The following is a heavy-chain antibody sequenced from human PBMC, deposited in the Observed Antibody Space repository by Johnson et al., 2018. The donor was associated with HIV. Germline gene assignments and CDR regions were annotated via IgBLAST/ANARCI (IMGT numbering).Heavy chain of an antibody. CDR3: AKAVGGYAFDI. CDR1: GFTFSSYG. V-gene: IGHV3-30*02. Sequence: QMQLVESVGGVVQPGRSLRLSCAASGFTFSSYGMHWVRQAPGKGLEWVAFIRYDGSNKYYADSVKGRFTISRDNSKNTLYLQMNSLRVEDTAVYYCAKAVGGYAFDIWGQGTMVTVSS. D-gene: IGHD1-26*01. J-gene: IGHJ3*02. CDR2: IRYDGSNK.